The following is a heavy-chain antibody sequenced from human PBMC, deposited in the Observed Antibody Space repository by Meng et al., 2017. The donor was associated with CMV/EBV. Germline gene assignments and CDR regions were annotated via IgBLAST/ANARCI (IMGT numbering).Heavy chain of an antibody. V-gene: IGHV1-8*01. CDR2: KNHNRGNT. J-gene: IGHJ5*02. CDR3: ARGPANYGSGSYSPYNWFDP. CDR1: SYE. D-gene: IGHD3-10*01. Sequence: SYEINGVRQAKGQGIERMGWKNHNRGNTGYAQKVKGRVNKTRNTSISTAYMELSSLRSEDTAVYYCARGPANYGSGSYSPYNWFDPWGQGTLVTVSS.